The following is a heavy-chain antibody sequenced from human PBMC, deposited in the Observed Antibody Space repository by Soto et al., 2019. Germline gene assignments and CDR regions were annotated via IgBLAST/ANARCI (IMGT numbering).Heavy chain of an antibody. CDR3: ARETLRDAIDI. CDR2: IRANDESI. V-gene: IGHV3-11*04. Sequence: GESLKISCKGSGYTFTDYWIGWVRQAPGKGLEWVSNIRANDESIYYADSVKGRVSVSRDNAKNSLFLEMNSLRVDDTAVYYCARETLRDAIDIWGQGTMVTVSS. CDR1: GYTFTDYW. J-gene: IGHJ3*02.